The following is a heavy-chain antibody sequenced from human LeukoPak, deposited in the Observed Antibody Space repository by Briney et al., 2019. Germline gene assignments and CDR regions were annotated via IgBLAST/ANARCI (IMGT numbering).Heavy chain of an antibody. D-gene: IGHD2-2*01. J-gene: IGHJ4*02. V-gene: IGHV4-59*01. CDR2: TYYSGST. CDR3: ARGKIVVVPAATHYFDY. Sequence: SETLSLTCAVYGGSFSGYYWSWIRQPPGKGLEWIGYTYYSGSTNYNPSLKSRVTISVDTSKNQFSLKLSSVTAADTAVYYCARGKIVVVPAATHYFDYWGQGTLVTVSS. CDR1: GGSFSGYY.